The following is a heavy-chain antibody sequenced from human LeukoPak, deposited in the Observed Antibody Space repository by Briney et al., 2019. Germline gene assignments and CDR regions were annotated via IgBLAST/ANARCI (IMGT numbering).Heavy chain of an antibody. Sequence: GGSLRLSCAASGFTFSDYYMSWIRQAPGKGLEWVSYISGGSSTIYYADSLKGRFTVSRDNAKNSLYLLMNSLRAEDTAVYYCARWGSGRHFDFWGQGTLVTVSS. CDR1: GFTFSDYY. CDR3: ARWGSGRHFDF. J-gene: IGHJ4*02. V-gene: IGHV3-11*01. D-gene: IGHD2-15*01. CDR2: ISGGSSTI.